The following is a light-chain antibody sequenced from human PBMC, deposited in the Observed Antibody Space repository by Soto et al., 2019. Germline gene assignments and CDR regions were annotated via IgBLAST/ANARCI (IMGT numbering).Light chain of an antibody. V-gene: IGLV2-23*01. Sequence: QSALTQPAAVSGSPGQSITISCTGTSSDVGTYKFVSWFQVHPGEAPKLMIYEGSKRPSGVSNRFSGSKSGDTASLTISGLRAEDEADYYCCSYAGDNNFVFGTGTKVTVL. J-gene: IGLJ1*01. CDR3: CSYAGDNNFV. CDR2: EGS. CDR1: SSDVGTYKF.